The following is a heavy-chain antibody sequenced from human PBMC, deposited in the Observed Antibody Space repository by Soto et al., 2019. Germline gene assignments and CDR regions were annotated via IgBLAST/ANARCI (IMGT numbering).Heavy chain of an antibody. CDR2: IFHSGPT. D-gene: IGHD3-22*01. Sequence: QVHLQESGPRLVKPSGTLSLTCGVSGASIGSSSAWWTWVRQSPAKGLEWIGEIFHSGPTNVNPSLQSRVTFSVDKSNNRLSLILNSVTDADTATYFCARARFFASGKRDYYLGLDVWGQGIAVAVSS. V-gene: IGHV4-4*02. CDR1: GASIGSSSAW. J-gene: IGHJ6*02. CDR3: ARARFFASGKRDYYLGLDV.